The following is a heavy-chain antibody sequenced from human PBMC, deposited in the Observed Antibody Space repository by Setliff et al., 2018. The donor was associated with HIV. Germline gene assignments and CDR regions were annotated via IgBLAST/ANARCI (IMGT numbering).Heavy chain of an antibody. CDR3: AREVVVGATGGMDV. V-gene: IGHV4-38-2*02. CDR1: GYSIGSGSF. J-gene: IGHJ6*02. CDR2: IPHNGGT. Sequence: SETLSLTCAVSGYSIGSGSFWGWIRQPPGKGLEWIATIPHNGGTYYNPDPSLTGRVTISVDTSKNQFSLKLSSVTAADTAVYYCAREVVVGATGGMDVWGQGTTVTVTS. D-gene: IGHD1-26*01.